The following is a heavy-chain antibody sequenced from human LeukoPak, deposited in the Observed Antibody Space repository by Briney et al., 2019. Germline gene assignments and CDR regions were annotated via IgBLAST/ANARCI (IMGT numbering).Heavy chain of an antibody. V-gene: IGHV4-39*01. D-gene: IGHD1-26*01. Sequence: SETLSLTCTVSGGSISSSAYHWGWIRQPPGKGLEWIGTINYGGNTYYNLSLKSRVIIFLDTSKDQFSLQLNSVTPEDTAVYYCARRGVAPEKQWYRIGDWFDPWGQGTLVTVSS. CDR2: INYGGNT. J-gene: IGHJ5*02. CDR1: GGSISSSAYH. CDR3: ARRGVAPEKQWYRIGDWFDP.